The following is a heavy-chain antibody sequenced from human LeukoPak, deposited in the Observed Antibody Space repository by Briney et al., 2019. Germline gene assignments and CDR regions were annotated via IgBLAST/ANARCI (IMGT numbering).Heavy chain of an antibody. CDR2: ISTSGGST. V-gene: IGHV3-23*01. J-gene: IGHJ4*02. CDR1: GFTFSSYA. D-gene: IGHD1-26*01. CDR3: AKDLATTHYYFDY. Sequence: PGGSLRLSCAASGFTFSSYAMSWVRQAPGKGLGWVSTISTSGGSTYYADSVKGRFTISRDNSKNTLYLQMNSLRAEDTAVYYCAKDLATTHYYFDYWGRGTLVTVSS.